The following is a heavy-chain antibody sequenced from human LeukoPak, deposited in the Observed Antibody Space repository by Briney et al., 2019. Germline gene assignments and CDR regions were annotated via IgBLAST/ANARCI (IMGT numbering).Heavy chain of an antibody. CDR1: GYTFTSYA. CDR3: ARDRDRMYYYDSPELQH. CDR2: IDTNTGNP. Sequence: ASVKVSCKASGYTFTSYAMNWVRQAPGQGLEWMGWIDTNTGNPTYAQGFTGRFVFSLDTSVSTAYLQIGSLKAEDTAVYYCARDRDRMYYYDSPELQHWGQGTLVTVSS. D-gene: IGHD3-22*01. V-gene: IGHV7-4-1*01. J-gene: IGHJ1*01.